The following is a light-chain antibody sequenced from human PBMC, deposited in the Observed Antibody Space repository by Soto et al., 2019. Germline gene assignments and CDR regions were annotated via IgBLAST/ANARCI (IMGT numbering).Light chain of an antibody. CDR2: GAS. V-gene: IGKV3-20*01. CDR3: QKYASSPRT. Sequence: EIVLTQSPGTLSLSPGERATLSCRASQSVSSSYLAWHQQKPGQAPRLLIYGASSRATGIPDRFSGSGSGTDFTLTISRLEPEDFAVYYCQKYASSPRTFGQGTKVEIK. CDR1: QSVSSSY. J-gene: IGKJ1*01.